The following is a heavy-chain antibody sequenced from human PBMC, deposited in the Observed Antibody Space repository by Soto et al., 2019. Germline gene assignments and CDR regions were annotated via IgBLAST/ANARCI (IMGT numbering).Heavy chain of an antibody. D-gene: IGHD6-6*01. CDR1: GFTFSSYA. Sequence: GGSLRLSCAASGFTFSSYAMSWVLQAPGKGLEWVSSISGSGGATYYADSVKGRFTISRDNSKNTLHLQMNSLRAEDTAVYYCAKSSSISARPLDYWGQGTLVTVSS. V-gene: IGHV3-23*01. CDR3: AKSSSISARPLDY. J-gene: IGHJ4*02. CDR2: ISGSGGAT.